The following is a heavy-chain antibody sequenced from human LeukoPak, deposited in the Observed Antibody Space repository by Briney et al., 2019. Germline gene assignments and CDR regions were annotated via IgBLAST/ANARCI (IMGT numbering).Heavy chain of an antibody. V-gene: IGHV3-74*03. CDR2: INTDGSST. CDR3: TISAPGKRYFDN. J-gene: IGHJ4*02. CDR1: GFTFSNYW. Sequence: GGSLRLSCAGSGFTFSNYWMYWVRQAPGEGLVCVSRINTDGSSTSYADSVTGRFTISRDDDKNTLYLQMNSLRTEDTAVYYCTISAPGKRYFDNWGQGALVTVSS. D-gene: IGHD3-10*01.